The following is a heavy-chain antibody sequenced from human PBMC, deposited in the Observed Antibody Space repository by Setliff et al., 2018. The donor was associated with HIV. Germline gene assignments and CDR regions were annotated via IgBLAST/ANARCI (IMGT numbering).Heavy chain of an antibody. CDR3: ATGGMAAAGPGGGHGLDV. CDR1: GFTFSSYG. Sequence: GSLRLSCAAPGFTFSSYGMNWVRQAPGKGLEWVSSITGSGDSTYYANSVKGRFTISRDSSKNTLSLQMSSLRAEDTALYYCATGGMAAAGPGGGHGLDVWGQGTTVTVSS. V-gene: IGHV3-23*01. J-gene: IGHJ6*02. D-gene: IGHD6-13*01. CDR2: ITGSGDST.